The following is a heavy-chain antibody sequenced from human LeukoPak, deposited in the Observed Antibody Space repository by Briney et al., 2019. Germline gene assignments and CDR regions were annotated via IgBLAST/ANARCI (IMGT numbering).Heavy chain of an antibody. D-gene: IGHD2-2*01. J-gene: IGHJ6*04. CDR3: ARDQFGCSSTSCYDPYYYYGMDV. Sequence: PGGSLRPSCAASGFTFSDYYMSWIRQAPGKGLEWVSYISSSSSYTNYADSVKGRFTISRDNAKNSLYLQMNSLRAEDTAVYYCARDQFGCSSTSCYDPYYYYGMDVWGKGTTVTVSS. CDR2: ISSSSSYT. CDR1: GFTFSDYY. V-gene: IGHV3-11*06.